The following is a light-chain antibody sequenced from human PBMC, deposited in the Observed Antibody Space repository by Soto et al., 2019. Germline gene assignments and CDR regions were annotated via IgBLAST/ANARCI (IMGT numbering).Light chain of an antibody. V-gene: IGKV1D-12*01. CDR3: QQAYSFPIT. J-gene: IGKJ5*01. CDR1: QGIAGY. CDR2: GAS. Sequence: DIQLTQTPCTLSASVGDRVTRTCRASQGIAGYLAWYQHKPGRTPELLIHGASRLQSGVPARFSGSGSGTDFTLSINSLQPEDFATYYCQQAYSFPITFGQGTRLEIK.